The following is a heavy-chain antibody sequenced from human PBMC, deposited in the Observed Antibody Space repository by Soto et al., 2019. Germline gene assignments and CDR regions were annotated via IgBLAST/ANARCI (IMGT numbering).Heavy chain of an antibody. CDR2: IIPIFGTA. CDR3: ARHDGISTSCYYYYYYGMDV. V-gene: IGHV1-69*12. Sequence: QVQLVQSGAEVKKPGSSVKVSCKASGGTFSSYAISWVRQAPGRGLEWMGGIIPIFGTANYAQKFQGRVTNTADESTSTAYMKLSSRRTEDKAVYYCARHDGISTSCYYYYYYGMDVWGQGTTVTVSS. D-gene: IGHD2-2*01. J-gene: IGHJ6*02. CDR1: GGTFSSYA.